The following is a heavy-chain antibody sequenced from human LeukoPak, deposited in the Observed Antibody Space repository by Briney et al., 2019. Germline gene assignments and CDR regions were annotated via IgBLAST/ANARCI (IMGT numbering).Heavy chain of an antibody. D-gene: IGHD5-18*01. CDR3: ARPNGYLAAFDI. CDR2: IYPGYSDT. J-gene: IGHJ3*02. V-gene: IGHV5-51*01. Sequence: GESLNISCPGSGYSLTNYWIGLVRQMPGKGLEWMGIIYPGYSDTRYSPSFQGQVTISADKSISTAYLQWSSLKASDTAMYYCARPNGYLAAFDIWGQGTMVTVSS. CDR1: GYSLTNYW.